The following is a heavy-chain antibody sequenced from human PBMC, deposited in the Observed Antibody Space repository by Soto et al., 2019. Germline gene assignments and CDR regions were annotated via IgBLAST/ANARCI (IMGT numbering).Heavy chain of an antibody. CDR3: SRVGGGYDFGDDGRDG. V-gene: IGHV1-69*01. CDR2: IIPIFGTA. CDR1: GGTFSSYA. J-gene: IGHJ6*02. D-gene: IGHD5-12*01. Sequence: QVQLVQSGAEVKKPGSSVKVSCKASGGTFSSYAISWVRQAPGQGLEWMGGIIPIFGTANYAQKFQGRVTITADESTSTAYMELSSLRSEDTAVYDCSRVGGGYDFGDDGRDGWGQGTTVTVSS.